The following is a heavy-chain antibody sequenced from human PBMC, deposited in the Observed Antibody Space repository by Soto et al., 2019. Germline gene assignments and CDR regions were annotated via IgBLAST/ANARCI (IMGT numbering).Heavy chain of an antibody. J-gene: IGHJ6*02. CDR1: GYTLTSYA. CDR3: ARDGRGYSSSWTHYYYYYGMDV. Sequence: QVQLVQSGAEVKKPGASVKVSCKASGYTLTSYAMHWVRQAPGQRLEWMGWINAGNGNTKYSQKFQGRVTITRDTSASTAYMELSSLRSEDTAVYYCARDGRGYSSSWTHYYYYYGMDVWGQGTTVTVSS. CDR2: INAGNGNT. D-gene: IGHD6-13*01. V-gene: IGHV1-3*01.